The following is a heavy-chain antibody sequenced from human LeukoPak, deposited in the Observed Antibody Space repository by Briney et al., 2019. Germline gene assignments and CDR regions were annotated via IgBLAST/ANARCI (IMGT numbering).Heavy chain of an antibody. CDR1: GYTFTGYY. CDR3: ARARSSGITGTTPPDFDY. CDR2: INPNSGGT. D-gene: IGHD1-7*01. Sequence: ASVKVSCKASGYTFTGYYMHWVRQAPGQGLEWMGGINPNSGGTNYAQKFQGRVTMTRDTSISTAYMELSRLRSDDTAVYYCARARSSGITGTTPPDFDYWGQGTLVTVSS. J-gene: IGHJ4*02. V-gene: IGHV1-2*02.